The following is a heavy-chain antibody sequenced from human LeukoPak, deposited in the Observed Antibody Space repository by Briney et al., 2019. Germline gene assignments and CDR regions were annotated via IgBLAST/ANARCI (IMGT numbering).Heavy chain of an antibody. V-gene: IGHV1-46*01. D-gene: IGHD7-27*01. J-gene: IGHJ4*02. Sequence: ASVKVSCKASGYTFTSYYMHWVRQAPGQGLEWLGIINPSGGSTSYAQTFQGRVTITRDTSTSTVYMELSSLSSEDTAVYYCARDALANWGCFDYWGQGTLVTVSS. CDR3: ARDALANWGCFDY. CDR2: INPSGGST. CDR1: GYTFTSYY.